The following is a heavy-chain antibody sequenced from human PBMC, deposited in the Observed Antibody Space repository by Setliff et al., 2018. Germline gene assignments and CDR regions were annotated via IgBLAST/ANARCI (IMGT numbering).Heavy chain of an antibody. D-gene: IGHD2-15*01. J-gene: IGHJ5*02. CDR3: ARSPAVLGIVYLDP. CDR2: IIPMFGTP. CDR1: GDSFSNYA. Sequence: SVKVSCKASGDSFSNYAISWVRQAPGQGLEWMGGIIPMFGTPAYTQKFQDRVTITTDESTSTAYMELNSLTSEDTAVYHCARSPAVLGIVYLDPWGQGTLVTVS. V-gene: IGHV1-69*05.